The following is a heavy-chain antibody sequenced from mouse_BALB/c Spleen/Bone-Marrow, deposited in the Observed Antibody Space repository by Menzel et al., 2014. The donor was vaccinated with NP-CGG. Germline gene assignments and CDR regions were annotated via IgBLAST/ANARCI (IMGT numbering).Heavy chain of an antibody. Sequence: VQLKQSGGDLVKPGGSLKLSCAASGFTFSNYGMSWVRQIPDKRLEWVATISNGGTYTFYPDSVKGRFTISRDNTKNTLTLQMTSLKSEDTAMYYCARRRDYDYFDYWGQGTTLTVSS. CDR2: ISNGGTYT. CDR3: ARRRDYDYFDY. D-gene: IGHD2-4*01. CDR1: GFTFSNYG. V-gene: IGHV5-6*01. J-gene: IGHJ2*01.